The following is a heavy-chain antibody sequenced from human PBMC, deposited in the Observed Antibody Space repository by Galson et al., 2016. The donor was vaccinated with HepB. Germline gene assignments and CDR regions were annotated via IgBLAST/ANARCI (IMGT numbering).Heavy chain of an antibody. D-gene: IGHD6-13*01. CDR1: GFTFSTYS. Sequence: SLRLSCAASGFTFSTYSMNWVRQAPGKGLEWVSYIGSGSTTIYYADSVKGQFTISRDNAKNSLYLQMNSLRDDDTAVYYCARDGGQQVVRWERLRKVYYYYPMDVWGQGTTVTVSS. V-gene: IGHV3-48*02. J-gene: IGHJ6*02. CDR2: IGSGSTTI. CDR3: ARDGGQQVVRWERLRKVYYYYPMDV.